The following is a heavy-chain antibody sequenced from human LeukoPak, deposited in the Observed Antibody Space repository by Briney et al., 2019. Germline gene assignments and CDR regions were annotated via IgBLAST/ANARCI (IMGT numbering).Heavy chain of an antibody. Sequence: GASVKVSCKASGYTFTSYGISWVRQAPGQGLEWMGWISAYNGNTNYAQKLQGRVTMTTDTSTSTAYMELRSLRSDDTAVHYCARVPSLGYCSSTSCYRHWGQGTLVTVSS. CDR2: ISAYNGNT. CDR3: ARVPSLGYCSSTSCYRH. D-gene: IGHD2-2*01. V-gene: IGHV1-18*01. CDR1: GYTFTSYG. J-gene: IGHJ4*02.